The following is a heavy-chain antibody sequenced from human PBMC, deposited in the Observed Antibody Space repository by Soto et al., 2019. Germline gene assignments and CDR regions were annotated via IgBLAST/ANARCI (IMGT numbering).Heavy chain of an antibody. CDR2: IYADGKT. CDR1: GDSSNLFY. V-gene: IGHV4-59*13. CDR3: AGGRIIGALDS. D-gene: IGHD3-10*01. Sequence: SESRSPTCTASGDSSNLFYWSWVRQGMGRGQEWIVYIYADGKTNHNPSLKSRDGISIGTSESEFSLKLTSVTAGDAGVYFCAGGRIIGALDSWGQGALVNFSA. J-gene: IGHJ1*01.